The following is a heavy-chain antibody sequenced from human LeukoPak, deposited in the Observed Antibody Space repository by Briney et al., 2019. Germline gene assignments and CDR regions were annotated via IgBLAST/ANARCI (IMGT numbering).Heavy chain of an antibody. CDR1: SGTFSSSA. CDR2: IIPIFGTA. D-gene: IGHD3-9*01. J-gene: IGHJ4*02. CDR3: ARVSTGTLDY. Sequence: SNASSGTFSSSAISSVRQTPGQGLEWMGGIIPIFGTANYAQKFQGRVTITADKSTSTAYMELSSLRSEDTAVYYCARVSTGTLDYWGQGTLVTVSS. V-gene: IGHV1-69*06.